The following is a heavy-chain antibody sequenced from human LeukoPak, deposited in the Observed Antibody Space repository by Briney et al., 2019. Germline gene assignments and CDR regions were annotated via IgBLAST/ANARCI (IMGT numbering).Heavy chain of an antibody. Sequence: GASVKVSCRASGGTFSSYAISWVRQAPGQGLEWMGRIIPILGIANYAQKFQGRVTITADKSTSTAYMELSSLRSEDTAVYYCARYNGAKRGNYYDSSGYPYYFDYWGQGTLVTVSS. J-gene: IGHJ4*02. D-gene: IGHD3-22*01. V-gene: IGHV1-69*04. CDR2: IIPILGIA. CDR1: GGTFSSYA. CDR3: ARYNGAKRGNYYDSSGYPYYFDY.